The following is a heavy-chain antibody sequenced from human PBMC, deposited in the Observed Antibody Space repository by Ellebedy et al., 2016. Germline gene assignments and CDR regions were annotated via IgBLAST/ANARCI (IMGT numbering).Heavy chain of an antibody. CDR3: AREVDSLSY. CDR2: INHSGST. V-gene: IGHV4-34*01. D-gene: IGHD3-9*01. J-gene: IGHJ4*02. CDR1: GGSFSGYY. Sequence: SETLSLTCAVSGGSFSGYYWSWIRQPPGKGLEWIGEINHSGSTNYNPSLKSRVTISVDTSKNQFSLKLSSVTAADTAVYYCAREVDSLSYWGQGTLVTVSS.